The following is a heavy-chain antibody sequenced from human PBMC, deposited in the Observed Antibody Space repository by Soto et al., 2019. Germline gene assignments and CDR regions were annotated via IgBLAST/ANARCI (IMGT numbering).Heavy chain of an antibody. J-gene: IGHJ4*02. CDR1: GGSISSYY. D-gene: IGHD6-13*01. CDR3: ARDRGIAAAGTPYYFDY. Sequence: SETLSLTCTVSGGSISSYYWSWIRQPPGKGLEWIGYIYYSGSTNYNPSLKSRVTISVDTSKNQFSLKLSSVTAADTAVYYCARDRGIAAAGTPYYFDYWGQGTLVTVSS. CDR2: IYYSGST. V-gene: IGHV4-59*01.